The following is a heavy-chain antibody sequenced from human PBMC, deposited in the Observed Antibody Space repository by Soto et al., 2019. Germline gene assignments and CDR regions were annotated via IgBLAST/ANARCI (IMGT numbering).Heavy chain of an antibody. Sequence: EVQLVESGGGLVRPGGSLRLSCTASPFTFSKAWMSWVRQAPGKGLEWVGRIRPNSEGGTTDYGAPVEGRFTISRDDSKMMVHLQMNSPRTEDTAVYFGVTGGHFFGDWGQGTLVTVSS. CDR3: VTGGHFFGD. D-gene: IGHD2-15*01. CDR1: PFTFSKAW. J-gene: IGHJ4*02. CDR2: IRPNSEGGTT. V-gene: IGHV3-15*01.